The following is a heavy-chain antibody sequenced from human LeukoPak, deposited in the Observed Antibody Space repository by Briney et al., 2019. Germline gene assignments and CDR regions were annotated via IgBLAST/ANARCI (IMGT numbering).Heavy chain of an antibody. D-gene: IGHD6-13*01. V-gene: IGHV4-34*01. CDR1: GGSFSGYY. CDR2: INHSGST. CDR3: VASWCSSSWNFDY. J-gene: IGHJ4*02. Sequence: KPSETLSLTCAVYGGSFSGYYWSWIRQPPGKGLEWIGEINHSGSTNYNPSLKSRVTISVDTSKNQFSLKLSSVTAADTAVYYCVASWCSSSWNFDYWGQGTLVTVSS.